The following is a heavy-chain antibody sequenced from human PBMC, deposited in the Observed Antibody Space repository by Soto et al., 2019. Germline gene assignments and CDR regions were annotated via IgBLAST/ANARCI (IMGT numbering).Heavy chain of an antibody. D-gene: IGHD5-12*01. V-gene: IGHV1-2*02. CDR1: GYTFSGHY. J-gene: IGHJ4*02. CDR3: GRGRSGQIVVFY. CDR2: IGPESGAT. Sequence: SVKVSCKASGYTFSGHYIHWVRQAPEQGPEWMGEIGPESGATRYAQKFQGRVTMTREMSITTVYMELTNLSPDDTAVYYCGRGRSGQIVVFYWGQGTPVTASS.